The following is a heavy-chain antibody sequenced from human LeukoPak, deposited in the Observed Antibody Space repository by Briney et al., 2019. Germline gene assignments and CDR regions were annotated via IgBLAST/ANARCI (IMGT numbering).Heavy chain of an antibody. D-gene: IGHD2-2*01. Sequence: ASVKVSCKASGYTFTGYYMHWVRQAPGQGLEWMGRINPNSGGTNYAQKFQGRVTMTRDTSISTAYMELSRLRSDDTAVYYCARGTVCSSTSCYSFQESHYYGMDVWGQGTTVTVSS. CDR3: ARGTVCSSTSCYSFQESHYYGMDV. CDR1: GYTFTGYY. CDR2: INPNSGGT. V-gene: IGHV1-2*06. J-gene: IGHJ6*02.